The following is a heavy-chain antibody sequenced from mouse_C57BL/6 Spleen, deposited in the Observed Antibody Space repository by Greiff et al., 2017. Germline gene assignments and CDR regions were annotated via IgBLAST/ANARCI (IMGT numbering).Heavy chain of an antibody. D-gene: IGHD2-1*01. V-gene: IGHV1-64*01. Sequence: VQLQQPGAELVKPGASVKLSCKASGYTFTSYWMHWVKQRPGQGLEWIGMIHPNSGSTNSNEKFKSKATLTVDKSSSTAYMQLSSLTSEDSAVYYCARRPSTEDYAMDYWGQGASVTVSS. J-gene: IGHJ4*01. CDR1: GYTFTSYW. CDR2: IHPNSGST. CDR3: ARRPSTEDYAMDY.